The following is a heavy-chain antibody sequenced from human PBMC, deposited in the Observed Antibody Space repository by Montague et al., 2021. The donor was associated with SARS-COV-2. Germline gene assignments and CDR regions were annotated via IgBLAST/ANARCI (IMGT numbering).Heavy chain of an antibody. D-gene: IGHD4-17*01. CDR3: ARDYGDYSYYYGLDV. CDR1: GGSIRSGSYY. CDR2: IYNSGST. Sequence: TLSLTCTVSGGSIRSGSYYWSWIRQPPGKGLEWIGRIYNSGSTXYNPSLKSRVTMSVDTSKNQFSLKVSSVTAADTAVYYCARDYGDYSYYYGLDVWGQGTTVTVSS. J-gene: IGHJ6*02. V-gene: IGHV4-61*02.